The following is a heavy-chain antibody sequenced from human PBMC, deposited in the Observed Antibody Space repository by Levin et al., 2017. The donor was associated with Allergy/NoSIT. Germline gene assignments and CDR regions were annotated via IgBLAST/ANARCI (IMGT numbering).Heavy chain of an antibody. Sequence: SETLSLTCKVSGGSISRGSYYWSWIRQPAAKGLEWIGRIYSSGSANYNPSLKSRVTISVDTSKYLFSLKLSSVTAADTAVYYCARAEVGSEHWGQGTLVTVSS. CDR3: ARAEVGSEH. CDR2: IYSSGSA. CDR1: GGSISRGSYY. D-gene: IGHD3-10*01. J-gene: IGHJ4*02. V-gene: IGHV4-61*02.